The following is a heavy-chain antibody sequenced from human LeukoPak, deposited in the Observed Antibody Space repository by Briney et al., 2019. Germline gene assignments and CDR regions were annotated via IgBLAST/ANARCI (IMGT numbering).Heavy chain of an antibody. CDR3: AREGVWRQQLVDYYYGMDV. V-gene: IGHV3-74*01. D-gene: IGHD6-13*01. Sequence: GGSLRLSCAASGFTFSSYSMNWVRQAPGKGLVWVSRINSDGSSTSYADSVKGRFTISRDNAKNTLYLQMNSLRAEDTAVYYCAREGVWRQQLVDYYYGMDVWGQGTTVTASS. CDR2: INSDGSST. CDR1: GFTFSSYS. J-gene: IGHJ6*02.